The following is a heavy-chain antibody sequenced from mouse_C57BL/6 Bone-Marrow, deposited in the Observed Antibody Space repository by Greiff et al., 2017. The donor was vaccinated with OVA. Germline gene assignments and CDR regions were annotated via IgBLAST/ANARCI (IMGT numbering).Heavy chain of an antibody. V-gene: IGHV1-26*01. CDR3: AGWLLNFDY. Sequence: EVQLQQSGPELVKPGASVKISCKASGYTFTDYYMNWVKQSHGKSLEWIGDINPNNGGTSYNQKFKGKATLTVDKSSSTAYMELRSLTSEDSAVYYCAGWLLNFDYWGQGTTLTVSS. CDR2: INPNNGGT. J-gene: IGHJ2*01. D-gene: IGHD2-3*01. CDR1: GYTFTDYY.